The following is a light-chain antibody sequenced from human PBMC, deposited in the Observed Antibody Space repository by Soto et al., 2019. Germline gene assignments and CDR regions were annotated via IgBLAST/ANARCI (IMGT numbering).Light chain of an antibody. CDR3: QQDYNFPRT. CDR2: AAS. J-gene: IGKJ1*01. CDR1: QDIRND. Sequence: AIQMTQSPSSLSASVGDRVTITCRASQDIRNDLDWYQQKPGKAPKLLVYAASNLQSGVPSRFSGSGSGTDFTLTISSLQPEDFASYYCQQDYNFPRTFGQGTKVEIK. V-gene: IGKV1-6*01.